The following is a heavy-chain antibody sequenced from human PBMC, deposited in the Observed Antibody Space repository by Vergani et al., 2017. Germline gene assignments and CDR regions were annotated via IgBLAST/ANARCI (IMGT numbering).Heavy chain of an antibody. Sequence: VEAGGGLVQPGGSLRLSCTASGFTFQAFAFHWVRQVSGRGLEWVSGIDRNYGVKNGNSFEGRFSISRDNGKKAVFLQMNKLRHEDTDLYFCGKDNDYDADGPFDLWGRGTLVTVSS. V-gene: IGHV3-9*01. J-gene: IGHJ2*01. CDR3: GKDNDYDADGPFDL. D-gene: IGHD3-16*01. CDR1: GFTFQAFA. CDR2: IDRNYGVK.